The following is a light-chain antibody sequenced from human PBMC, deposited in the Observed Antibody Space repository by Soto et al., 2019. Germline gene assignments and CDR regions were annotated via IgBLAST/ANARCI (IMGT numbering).Light chain of an antibody. CDR3: GSYTISSTLMI. CDR2: DVT. V-gene: IGLV2-14*03. Sequence: QSALTQPASVAGSPGQSITISCSGTPSDIGAYNYVSWYQHLPGKAPTVIIYDVTNRPSGVSRRFSGSKSGTTASLTISGLQAEDDANYYCGSYTISSTLMIFGGGTKLTVL. CDR1: PSDIGAYNY. J-gene: IGLJ2*01.